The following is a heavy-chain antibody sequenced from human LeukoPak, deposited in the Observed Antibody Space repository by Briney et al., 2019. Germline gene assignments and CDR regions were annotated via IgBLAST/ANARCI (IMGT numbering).Heavy chain of an antibody. Sequence: SETLSLTCTVSGGSISSSSYFWSWIRQPPGKGLEWIGYIYYSGSTHYNSSLKSRVTISLDTSRNQFSLKLSSVTAADTAVYYCARQLGDRLLFDYWGQGTLVTVSS. V-gene: IGHV4-61*01. CDR2: IYYSGST. J-gene: IGHJ4*02. CDR1: GGSISSSSYF. D-gene: IGHD2-21*01. CDR3: ARQLGDRLLFDY.